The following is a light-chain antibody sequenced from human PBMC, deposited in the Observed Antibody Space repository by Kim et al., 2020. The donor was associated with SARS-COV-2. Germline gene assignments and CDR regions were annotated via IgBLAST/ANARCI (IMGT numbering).Light chain of an antibody. Sequence: QRVTMSCSGSDSNIGRNYVYWYQQLPGTAPKLLIYRSYKRPSGVPDRFSASRSGTSASLAISGLRSEDEADYYCTAWDTSLRAWLFGGGTKVTVL. V-gene: IGLV1-47*01. CDR1: DSNIGRNY. J-gene: IGLJ3*02. CDR3: TAWDTSLRAWL. CDR2: RSY.